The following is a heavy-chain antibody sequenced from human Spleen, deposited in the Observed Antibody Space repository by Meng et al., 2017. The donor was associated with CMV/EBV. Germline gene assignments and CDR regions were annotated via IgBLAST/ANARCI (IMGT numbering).Heavy chain of an antibody. CDR3: ARERFLVPAASPDYYYYGMDV. J-gene: IGHJ6*02. V-gene: IGHV1-2*02. CDR1: GYY. D-gene: IGHD2-2*01. CDR2: IDPNGGGT. Sequence: GYYIHWVRQAPGQGLEWMGWIDPNGGGTNYAQKLQDRVTMTSDTSIRTAYMELSRLRSDDTALYYCARERFLVPAASPDYYYYGMDVWGQGSTVTVSS.